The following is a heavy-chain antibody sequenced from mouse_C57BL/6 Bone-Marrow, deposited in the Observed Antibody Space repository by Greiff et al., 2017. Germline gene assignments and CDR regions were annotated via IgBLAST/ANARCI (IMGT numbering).Heavy chain of an antibody. Sequence: QVQLQQPGAELVKPGASVKLSCKASGYTFTSYWMHWVKQRPGQGLEWIGMIHPNSGSTNYNEKFKSKATLTVDKSSSTAYMQLSSLTSEDSAVYYCARPDDYPYFDYWGQATTLTVSS. CDR1: GYTFTSYW. J-gene: IGHJ2*01. CDR3: ARPDDYPYFDY. CDR2: IHPNSGST. D-gene: IGHD2-4*01. V-gene: IGHV1-64*01.